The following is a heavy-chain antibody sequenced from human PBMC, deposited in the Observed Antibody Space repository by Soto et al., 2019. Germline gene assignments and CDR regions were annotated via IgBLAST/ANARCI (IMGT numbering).Heavy chain of an antibody. Sequence: ASVKVSCKASGYSFKLYEIDWVRQAPGQRLEWMGWINAGNGNTKYSQKFQGRVTISADTSENTAYLELSSLRSEDTAVYFCARFRAVAGIDYWGQGTLVTVYS. CDR1: GYSFKLYE. J-gene: IGHJ4*02. D-gene: IGHD6-19*01. V-gene: IGHV1-3*01. CDR3: ARFRAVAGIDY. CDR2: INAGNGNT.